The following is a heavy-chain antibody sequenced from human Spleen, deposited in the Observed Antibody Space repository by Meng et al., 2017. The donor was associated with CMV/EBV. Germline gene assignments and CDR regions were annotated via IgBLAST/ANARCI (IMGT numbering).Heavy chain of an antibody. J-gene: IGHJ3*02. Sequence: ASVKVSCKASGYTFITYYIHWVRQAPGQGLEWMGRINPDGGTKNYAQKFQDRVTLTSDTSTSTVYMELSSLRSEDTAVYYCTRDLVGYDAFDIWGQGTMVTVSS. CDR2: INPDGGTK. D-gene: IGHD3-22*01. CDR3: TRDLVGYDAFDI. CDR1: GYTFITYY. V-gene: IGHV1-46*01.